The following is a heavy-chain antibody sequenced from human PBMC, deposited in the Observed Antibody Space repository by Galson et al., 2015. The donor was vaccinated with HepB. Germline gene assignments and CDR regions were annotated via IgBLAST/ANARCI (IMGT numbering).Heavy chain of an antibody. J-gene: IGHJ4*02. CDR1: GFTFSNYG. Sequence: SCAASGFTFSNYGMHWVRQAPGKGLEWVAIILYDGSKEYYADSVKGRFTISRDNSKNTVYLVMNSLTAEDTAVYYCAKDSTGVYFDSWGQGTLVTVSS. CDR3: AKDSTGVYFDS. V-gene: IGHV3-30*18. D-gene: IGHD7-27*01. CDR2: ILYDGSKE.